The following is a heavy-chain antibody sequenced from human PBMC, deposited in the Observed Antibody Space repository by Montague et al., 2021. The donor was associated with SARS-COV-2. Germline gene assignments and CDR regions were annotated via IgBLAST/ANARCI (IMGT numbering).Heavy chain of an antibody. Sequence: SETLSLTCTVSGGSISSSSYYWGWIRQPGGKGLEWIGSIDYSGXTXYXXXXKXRVTISVDTSKNQCSLKLRSVTAADTAVYYCARQSPVTMIVVVISGRFDYWGQGTLVTVSS. CDR1: GGSISSSSYY. D-gene: IGHD3-22*01. J-gene: IGHJ4*02. CDR3: ARQSPVTMIVVVISGRFDY. CDR2: IDYSGXT. V-gene: IGHV4-39*01.